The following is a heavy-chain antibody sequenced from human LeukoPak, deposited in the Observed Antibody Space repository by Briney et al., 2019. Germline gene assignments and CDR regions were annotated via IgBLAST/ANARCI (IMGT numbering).Heavy chain of an antibody. CDR2: INPSGGST. V-gene: IGHV1-46*01. J-gene: IGHJ4*02. D-gene: IGHD2-2*01. Sequence: ASVKVSCKASGYTFTSYYMHWVRQAPGQGLEWMGIINPSGGSTSYAQKFQGRVTITADESTSTAYMELGSLRSEDTAVYYCAWDVVPAAISYWGQGTLVTVSS. CDR3: AWDVVPAAISY. CDR1: GYTFTSYY.